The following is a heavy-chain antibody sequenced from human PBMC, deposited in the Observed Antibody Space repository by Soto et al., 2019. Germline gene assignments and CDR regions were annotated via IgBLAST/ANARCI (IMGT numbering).Heavy chain of an antibody. Sequence: GESLRISCHASGYTFTNYWIGLVLQRPGTGLEWMGNVYPDDSDARYSPSFQGQVTMSVDKSINTAYLQWSRLKASDTAVYYCARDFGGTGWSGHYFDNWGQGALVTVSS. CDR1: GYTFTNYW. V-gene: IGHV5-51*01. D-gene: IGHD6-19*01. CDR2: VYPDDSDA. CDR3: ARDFGGTGWSGHYFDN. J-gene: IGHJ4*02.